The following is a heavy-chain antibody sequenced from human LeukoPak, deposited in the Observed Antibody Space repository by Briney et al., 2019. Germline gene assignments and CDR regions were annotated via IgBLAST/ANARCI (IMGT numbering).Heavy chain of an antibody. Sequence: SVKVSCKASGGTFSSYAISWVRQAPGQGLEWMGRIIPILGIANYAQKFQGRVTITADKSTSTAYMELSSLRSEDTAVYYCARGDYYDSSGYYYATPNIDYWGQGTLVTVSS. V-gene: IGHV1-69*04. CDR3: ARGDYYDSSGYYYATPNIDY. CDR2: IIPILGIA. J-gene: IGHJ4*02. CDR1: GGTFSSYA. D-gene: IGHD3-22*01.